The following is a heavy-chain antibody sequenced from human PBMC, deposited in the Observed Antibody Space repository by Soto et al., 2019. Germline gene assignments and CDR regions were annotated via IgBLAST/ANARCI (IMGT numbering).Heavy chain of an antibody. CDR3: ARDGPGLRSSGYFPVYYFDY. V-gene: IGHV1-46*01. J-gene: IGHJ4*02. D-gene: IGHD3-22*01. Sequence: GASVKVSCKASGYTFTSYYMHWVRQAPGQGLEWMGIINPSGGSTSYAQKFQGRVTMTRDTSTSTVYMELSSLRSEDTAVYYCARDGPGLRSSGYFPVYYFDYWGQGTLVTVSS. CDR1: GYTFTSYY. CDR2: INPSGGST.